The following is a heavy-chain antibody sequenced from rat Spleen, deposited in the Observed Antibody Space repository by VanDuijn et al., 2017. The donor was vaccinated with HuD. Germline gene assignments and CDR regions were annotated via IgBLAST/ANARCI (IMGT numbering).Heavy chain of an antibody. J-gene: IGHJ2*01. CDR2: ISPSGVST. CDR1: GFTFSNYG. CDR3: ARHRNYGGIPFDF. D-gene: IGHD1-11*01. V-gene: IGHV5-19*01. Sequence: EVQLVESGGGLVQPGRSLKLSCAASGFTFSNYGMHWIRQAPTKGLEWVASISPSGVSTYYRDSVKGRFTISRDNAKSTLYLQMDSLRSEDTATYYCARHRNYGGIPFDFWGQGVMVTVSS.